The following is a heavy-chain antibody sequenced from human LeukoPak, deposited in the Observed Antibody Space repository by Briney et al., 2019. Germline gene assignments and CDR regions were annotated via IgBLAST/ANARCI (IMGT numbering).Heavy chain of an antibody. J-gene: IGHJ3*02. V-gene: IGHV1-69*13. CDR3: ARERPDCDILTGAFDI. D-gene: IGHD3-9*01. CDR1: GGTFNSYA. CDR2: IIPIFGTP. Sequence: ASVKVSCKASGGTFNSYAVSWVRQAPGQGLEWMGGIIPIFGTPNYAQNFQGRVTITADESTGTAYMELSSLRSEDTAVYFCARERPDCDILTGAFDIWGQGTLVTVSS.